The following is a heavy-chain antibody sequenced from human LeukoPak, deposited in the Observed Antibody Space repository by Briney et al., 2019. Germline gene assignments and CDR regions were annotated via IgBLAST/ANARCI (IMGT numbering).Heavy chain of an antibody. V-gene: IGHV4-4*02. CDR2: IHHSGST. Sequence: SGTLSLTCAVSGGSISSTNLWNWVRQPPGKGLEWIGQIHHSGSTNYNPSLKSRVTISVDKSNNQFSLKLRSVTAADTAVYYCAREGVWSGYFDYWGQGTLVTVSS. D-gene: IGHD3-3*01. CDR1: GGSISSTNL. J-gene: IGHJ4*02. CDR3: AREGVWSGYFDY.